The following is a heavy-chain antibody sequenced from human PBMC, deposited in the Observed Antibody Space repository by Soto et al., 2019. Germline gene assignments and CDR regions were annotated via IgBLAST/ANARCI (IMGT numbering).Heavy chain of an antibody. Sequence: QVQLVQSGAEVKKPGSSVKVSCKASGGTFSSYAISWVRQAPGQGLEWMGGIIPIFGTANYAQKFQGRVTITAEESTSTAYMELSSLRSEDTAVYYCARVGRIAALWDYFDYWGQGTLVTVSS. D-gene: IGHD6-13*01. CDR2: IIPIFGTA. CDR3: ARVGRIAALWDYFDY. V-gene: IGHV1-69*01. J-gene: IGHJ4*02. CDR1: GGTFSSYA.